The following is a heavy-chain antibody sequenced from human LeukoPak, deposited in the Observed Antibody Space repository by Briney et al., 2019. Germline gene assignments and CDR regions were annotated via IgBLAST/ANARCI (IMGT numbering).Heavy chain of an antibody. CDR2: ISSSSSTI. V-gene: IGHV3-48*01. CDR1: GFTFSSYS. J-gene: IGHJ4*02. Sequence: GGSLRLSCAASGFTFSSYSMTWVRQAPGKGLEWVSYISSSSSTIYYADSVKGRFTISRDNAKNSLYLQMNSLRAEDTAVYYCARALGWLAPHNPLEYWGQGTLVTVSS. CDR3: ARALGWLAPHNPLEY. D-gene: IGHD6-19*01.